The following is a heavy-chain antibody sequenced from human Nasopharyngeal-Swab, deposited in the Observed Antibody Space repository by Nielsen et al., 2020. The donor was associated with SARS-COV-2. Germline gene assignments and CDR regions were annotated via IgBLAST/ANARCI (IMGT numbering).Heavy chain of an antibody. CDR3: AKGGVSVYGDSYYFDF. Sequence: GGPLRLSCAASGFTFDTFGMTWVRQPPGKGLEWVSRISGSGSGTYYADSVKGRFTISRDNSKNTLYLQMNSLRADDTAVYYCAKGGVSVYGDSYYFDFWGQGALVTVSS. D-gene: IGHD4-17*01. CDR1: GFTFDTFG. CDR2: ISGSGSGT. J-gene: IGHJ4*02. V-gene: IGHV3-23*01.